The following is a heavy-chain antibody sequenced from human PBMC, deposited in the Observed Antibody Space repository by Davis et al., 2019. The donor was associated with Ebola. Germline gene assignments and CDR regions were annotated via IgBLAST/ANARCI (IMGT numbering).Heavy chain of an antibody. CDR3: ARDVAADSFVGDPFDY. D-gene: IGHD6-13*01. Sequence: GTLKISCAASGFTFSSYWMSWVRQAPGKGLEWVANIKQDGSEKYYVDSVKGRFTISRDNAKNSLYLQMNSLRAEDTAVYYCARDVAADSFVGDPFDYWGQGTLVTVSS. CDR2: IKQDGSEK. J-gene: IGHJ4*02. CDR1: GFTFSSYW. V-gene: IGHV3-7*03.